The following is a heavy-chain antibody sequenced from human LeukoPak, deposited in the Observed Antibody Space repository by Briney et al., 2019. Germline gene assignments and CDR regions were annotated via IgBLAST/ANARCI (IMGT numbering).Heavy chain of an antibody. CDR2: IYYSGST. CDR1: GGSISSYY. J-gene: IGHJ4*02. V-gene: IGHV4-59*01. Sequence: SETLSLTCTVSGGSISSYYWSWIRQPPGKGLEWIGYIYYSGSTNYNPSLKSRVTISVDTSKNQFSLKPSSVTAADTAVYYCARDGRDSSGYYWVDYWGQGTLVTVSS. CDR3: ARDGRDSSGYYWVDY. D-gene: IGHD3-22*01.